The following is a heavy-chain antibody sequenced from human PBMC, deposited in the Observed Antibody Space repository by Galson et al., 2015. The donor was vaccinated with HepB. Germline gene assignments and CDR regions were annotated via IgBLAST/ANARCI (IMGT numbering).Heavy chain of an antibody. CDR3: ARDRKRFTEQYNNTYYGMDV. Sequence: TLSLTCTVSGGSISSGGYYWSWIRQHPGKGLEWVGYIYNSGSTYYNPSLKSRVTISVDTSKNQFSLKLSSVTAADTAVYYCARDRKRFTEQYNNTYYGMDVWGLGTTVTVSS. D-gene: IGHD1-14*01. CDR1: GGSISSGGYY. V-gene: IGHV4-31*03. J-gene: IGHJ6*02. CDR2: IYNSGST.